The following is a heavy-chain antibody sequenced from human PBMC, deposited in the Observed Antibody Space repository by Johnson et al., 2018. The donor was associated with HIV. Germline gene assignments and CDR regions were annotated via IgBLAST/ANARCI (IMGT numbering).Heavy chain of an antibody. CDR2: VHRDGTL. D-gene: IGHD2-15*01. CDR1: GFTVSNNY. V-gene: IGHV3-66*01. CDR3: ARDDLDSGGLLMAFSV. J-gene: IGHJ3*01. Sequence: VQLVESGGGLVKPGGSLRLSCAASGFTVSNNYMNWVRQTPGKGLEWVSVVHRDGTLYYADSVKGRFSLPRDNSKNTLYLQMNRLRVEDTAVYYCARDDLDSGGLLMAFSVWGQGIMVTVSS.